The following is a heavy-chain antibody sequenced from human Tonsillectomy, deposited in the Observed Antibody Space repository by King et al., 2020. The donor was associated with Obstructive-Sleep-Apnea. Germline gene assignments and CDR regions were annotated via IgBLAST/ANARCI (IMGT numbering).Heavy chain of an antibody. D-gene: IGHD4-17*01. Sequence: QMQLQESGPGLVKPSETLSLTCTVSGGSISSSSYYWGWIRQPPGKGLEWIGSIYYSGSTYYNPSLKSRVTISVDTSKNQFSLNLSSVTAADTAVYYCARGQTTVTTRWWFDPWGQGTLVTVSS. CDR1: GGSISSSSYY. J-gene: IGHJ5*02. CDR2: IYYSGST. V-gene: IGHV4-39*07. CDR3: ARGQTTVTTRWWFDP.